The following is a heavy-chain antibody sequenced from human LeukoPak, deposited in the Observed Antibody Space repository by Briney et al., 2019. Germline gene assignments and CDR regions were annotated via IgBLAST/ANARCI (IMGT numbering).Heavy chain of an antibody. Sequence: SETLSLTCTVSGGSISSGGYYWSWIRQHPGEGLEWIGYIYYSGSTYYNPSLKSRVTISVDTSKNQFSLKLSSVTAADTAVYYCARDFRGVAGNYYYYGMDVWGQGTTVTVSS. CDR1: GGSISSGGYY. D-gene: IGHD6-19*01. V-gene: IGHV4-31*03. CDR2: IYYSGST. J-gene: IGHJ6*02. CDR3: ARDFRGVAGNYYYYGMDV.